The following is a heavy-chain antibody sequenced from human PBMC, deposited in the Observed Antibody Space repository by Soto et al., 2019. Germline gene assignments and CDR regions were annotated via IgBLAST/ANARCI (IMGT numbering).Heavy chain of an antibody. J-gene: IGHJ5*02. V-gene: IGHV1-3*01. D-gene: IGHD2-15*01. CDR1: GYTFTRYT. Sequence: ASVKVSCKASGYTFTRYTMNWVRQAPGQRLEWMGWINPDNGNTKSSQKFQDRVIITRDTSASTAYMDLSSLRSEDTAVYYCARGIATGQLDPWGQGTLVSVSS. CDR2: INPDNGNT. CDR3: ARGIATGQLDP.